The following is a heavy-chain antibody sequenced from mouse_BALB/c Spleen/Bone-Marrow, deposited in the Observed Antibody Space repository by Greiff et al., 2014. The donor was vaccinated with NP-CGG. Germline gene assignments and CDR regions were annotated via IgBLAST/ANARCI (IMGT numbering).Heavy chain of an antibody. CDR3: AREPYDGSLFDP. J-gene: IGHJ2*01. V-gene: IGHV3-6*01. Sequence: DVHLVESGPGLVKPSQSLSLTCSVSGYSFTSDYFCYWIRQFPGNILEWMGFISYDGSNPYNTFLKNRISIARNSSKNQFFLNLSPVSAEDTVSYCWAREPYDGSLFDPWGQGTILTVSA. CDR2: ISYDGSN. CDR1: GYSFTSDYF. D-gene: IGHD2-3*01.